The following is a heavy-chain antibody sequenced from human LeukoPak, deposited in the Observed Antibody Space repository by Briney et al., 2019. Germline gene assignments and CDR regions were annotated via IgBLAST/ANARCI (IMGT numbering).Heavy chain of an antibody. Sequence: GSSVKVSCKASGGTVSSYAISWVRQAPGQGLEWMGRIIPILGIANYAQKFQGRVTITADKSTSTAYMELSSLRSEDTAVYYCAREGGHCTNGVCLDYWGQGTLVTVSS. CDR1: GGTVSSYA. D-gene: IGHD2-8*01. J-gene: IGHJ4*02. CDR3: AREGGHCTNGVCLDY. CDR2: IIPILGIA. V-gene: IGHV1-69*04.